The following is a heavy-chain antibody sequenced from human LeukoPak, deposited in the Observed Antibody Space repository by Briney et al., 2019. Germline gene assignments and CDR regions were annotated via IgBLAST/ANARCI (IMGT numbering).Heavy chain of an antibody. CDR1: GGSFSGYY. CDR3: ARSGAYCGGDCSVYYFDY. D-gene: IGHD2-21*02. J-gene: IGHJ4*02. Sequence: PSETLSLTCAVYGGSFSGYYWSWIRQPPGKGLEWLGEINHSGSTNYNPSLKSRVTISVDTSKNQFSLKLSSVTAADTAVYYCARSGAYCGGDCSVYYFDYWGQGTLVTVSS. V-gene: IGHV4-34*01. CDR2: INHSGST.